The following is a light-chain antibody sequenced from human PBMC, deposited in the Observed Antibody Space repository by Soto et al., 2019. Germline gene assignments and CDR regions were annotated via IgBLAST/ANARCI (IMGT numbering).Light chain of an antibody. CDR3: QQCHATPLT. J-gene: IGKJ5*01. CDR1: QAISNY. V-gene: IGKV1-39*01. Sequence: DIQMTQSPSFLSASVGDRFTITCSASQAISNYLNWYQQKPGKAPNLLIFGAKTLQSGVPSRFSGSGYGTDFTLTSTTLQPEDVGIYYCQQCHATPLTVGQGTRLEIK. CDR2: GAK.